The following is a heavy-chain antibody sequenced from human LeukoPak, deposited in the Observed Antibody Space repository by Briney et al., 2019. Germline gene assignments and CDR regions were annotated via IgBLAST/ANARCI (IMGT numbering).Heavy chain of an antibody. D-gene: IGHD6-13*01. J-gene: IGHJ5*02. V-gene: IGHV1-2*06. CDR2: INPNTGGT. CDR3: AKVPPSITAAGNWLDP. CDR1: GYTFTAYY. Sequence: GASVTVSCKASGYTFTAYYIHWVRQAPGQGLEWMGRINPNTGGTNYAHKFQGRVTMTRDTSITTAYMELSRLTSDDTAIYYCAKVPPSITAAGNWLDPWGQGALVTVSS.